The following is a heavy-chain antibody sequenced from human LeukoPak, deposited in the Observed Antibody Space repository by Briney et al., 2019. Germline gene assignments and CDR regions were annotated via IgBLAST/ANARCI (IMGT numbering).Heavy chain of an antibody. CDR1: GFTFDDYA. CDR3: AKVLTTTAPWYFDL. V-gene: IGHV3-9*01. D-gene: IGHD4-17*01. J-gene: IGHJ2*01. CDR2: ISWNSGSI. Sequence: GGSLRLSCAASGFTFDDYAMHWVRQAPGKGLEWVSGISWNSGSIGYAGSVKGRFTISRDNAKNSLYLQMNSLRAEDTALYYCAKVLTTTAPWYFDLWGRGTLVTVSS.